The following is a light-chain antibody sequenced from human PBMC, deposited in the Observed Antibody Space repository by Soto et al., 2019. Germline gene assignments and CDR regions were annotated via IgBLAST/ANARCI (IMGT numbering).Light chain of an antibody. Sequence: EIVMTQSPATLSVSPGERATLSCRASQSVSSNLGWYQQKPGQAPRLLIYGASTRATGIPARFSGSGSGKEFTLTISSLQSEDFAVYYCQEYNNWPRTFGQGTKVEIK. CDR3: QEYNNWPRT. J-gene: IGKJ1*01. CDR2: GAS. V-gene: IGKV3-15*01. CDR1: QSVSSN.